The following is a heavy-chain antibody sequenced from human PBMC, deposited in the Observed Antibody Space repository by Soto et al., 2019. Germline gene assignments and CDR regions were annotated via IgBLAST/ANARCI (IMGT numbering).Heavy chain of an antibody. V-gene: IGHV4-59*01. CDR2: IYLGGSI. D-gene: IGHD3-10*01. CDR1: GASISSYY. J-gene: IGHJ4*02. Sequence: SETLSLTCSVSGASISSYYYTWIRQTPGKGLEWIGYIYLGGSINYNPSFKSRVTISVDTSKNQFSLNLSSVTAADTAVYYCARGRSGSYYNFDYWGQGTPVTVSS. CDR3: ARGRSGSYYNFDY.